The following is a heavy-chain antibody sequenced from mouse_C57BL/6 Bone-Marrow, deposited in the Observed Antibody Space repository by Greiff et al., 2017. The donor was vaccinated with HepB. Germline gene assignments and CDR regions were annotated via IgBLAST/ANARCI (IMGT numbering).Heavy chain of an antibody. D-gene: IGHD1-1*01. Sequence: RPGQGLEWIGDIYPGSGSTNYNEKFKSKATLTVDTSSSTAYMQLSSLTSEDSEVYFCARSSITTVPDYWGQGTTLTVSS. CDR2: IYPGSGST. J-gene: IGHJ2*01. V-gene: IGHV1-55*01. CDR3: ARSSITTVPDY.